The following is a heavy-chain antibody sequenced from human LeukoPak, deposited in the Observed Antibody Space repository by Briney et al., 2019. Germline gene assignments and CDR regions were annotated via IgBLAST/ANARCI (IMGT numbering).Heavy chain of an antibody. CDR1: GFTFSSYW. V-gene: IGHV3-7*03. J-gene: IGHJ1*01. D-gene: IGHD3-22*01. CDR2: INHNGNVN. Sequence: GGSLRLSCAASGFTFSSYWMNWARQAPGKGLEWVASINHNGNVNYYVDSVKGRFTISRDNSKNTLYLQMNSLRAEDTAVYYCAKDLPMIVVVITGLFQHWGQGTLVTVSS. CDR3: AKDLPMIVVVITGLFQH.